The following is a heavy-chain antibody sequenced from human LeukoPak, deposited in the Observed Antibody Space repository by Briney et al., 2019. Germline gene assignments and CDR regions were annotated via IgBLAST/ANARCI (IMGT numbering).Heavy chain of an antibody. CDR3: ARQGYSGSYLPYNWFDP. J-gene: IGHJ5*02. CDR1: GYSFTSYW. Sequence: GESLKTSCKGSGYSFTSYWIGWVRQMPGKGLEWMGIIYPGDSDTRYSPSFQGQVTISADKSISTAYLQWSSLKASDTAMYYCARQGYSGSYLPYNWFDPWGQGTLVTVSS. CDR2: IYPGDSDT. V-gene: IGHV5-51*01. D-gene: IGHD1-26*01.